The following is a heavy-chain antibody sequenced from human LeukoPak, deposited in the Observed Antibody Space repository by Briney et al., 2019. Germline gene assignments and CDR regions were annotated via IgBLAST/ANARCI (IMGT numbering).Heavy chain of an antibody. CDR1: GFTFSDYY. CDR3: ARDNPYCSGGSCPLDY. V-gene: IGHV3-74*01. Sequence: GGSLRLSCAASGFTFSDYYMSWIRQAPGKGLVWVSRINSDGSSTSYADSVKGRFTISRDNAKNTLYLQMNSLRAEDTAVYYCARDNPYCSGGSCPLDYWGQGTLVTVSS. CDR2: INSDGSST. J-gene: IGHJ4*02. D-gene: IGHD2-15*01.